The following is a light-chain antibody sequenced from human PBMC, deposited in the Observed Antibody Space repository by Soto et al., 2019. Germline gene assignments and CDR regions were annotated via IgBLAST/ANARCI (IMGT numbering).Light chain of an antibody. CDR2: GAS. V-gene: IGKV3-15*01. J-gene: IGKJ5*01. CDR3: QQYNNWPPIT. Sequence: ESVLTQSPGTLSVSPGERATLSCRASQSVSSNLAWYQQKPGQAPRLLIYGASTRATGTPARFSGSGSGTEFTLTISSLQSEDFAVYYCQQYNNWPPITFGQGTRLEI. CDR1: QSVSSN.